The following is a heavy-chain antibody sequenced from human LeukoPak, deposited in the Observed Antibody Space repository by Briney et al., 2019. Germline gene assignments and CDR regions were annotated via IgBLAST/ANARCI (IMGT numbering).Heavy chain of an antibody. CDR2: IYYSGST. Sequence: SETLSLTCTVSAVSISSSSHYWDWIRQPPGKRLEWIGNIYYSGSTYYNPSLKSRVTISADTSKKQFSLKLSSVTAADTAVYYCARHNEGRCSSTSCSYYFDYWGQGSLVTVSS. V-gene: IGHV4-39*01. J-gene: IGHJ4*02. CDR1: AVSISSSSHY. CDR3: ARHNEGRCSSTSCSYYFDY. D-gene: IGHD2-2*01.